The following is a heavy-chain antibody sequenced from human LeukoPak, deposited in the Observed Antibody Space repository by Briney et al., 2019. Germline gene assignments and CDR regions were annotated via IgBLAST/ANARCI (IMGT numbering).Heavy chain of an antibody. J-gene: IGHJ3*02. V-gene: IGHV4-39*01. CDR1: GGSISSSSYY. CDR2: IYYSGST. Sequence: SETLSLTCTVSGGSISSSSYYWGWIRQPPGKGLEWIGSIYYSGSTYYNPSLKSRVTISVDTSKNQFSLKLSSVTAADTAVYYCARRVPSRGDAFDIWGQGTMVTVSS. D-gene: IGHD4/OR15-4a*01. CDR3: ARRVPSRGDAFDI.